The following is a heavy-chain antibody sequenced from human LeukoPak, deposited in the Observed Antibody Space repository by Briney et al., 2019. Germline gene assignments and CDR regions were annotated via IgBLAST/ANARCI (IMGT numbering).Heavy chain of an antibody. V-gene: IGHV3-53*01. J-gene: IGHJ4*02. CDR3: AXDRSSGWNQENYFDY. Sequence: TGGSLRLSCAASGFTVSSNYMSWVRQAPGKGLEWVSVIYSGGSTYYADSVKGRFTISRDNSKNTLYLQMNSLRAEDTAVYYCAXDRSSGWNQENYFDYWGQGTLVTVSS. D-gene: IGHD1-14*01. CDR2: IYSGGST. CDR1: GFTVSSNY.